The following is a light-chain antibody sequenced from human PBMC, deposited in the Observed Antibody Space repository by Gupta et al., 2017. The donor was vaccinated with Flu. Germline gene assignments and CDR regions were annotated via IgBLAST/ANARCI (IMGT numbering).Light chain of an antibody. J-gene: IGKJ1*01. CDR2: AAS. CDR1: QGISSY. CDR3: QQSDSTPPWT. Sequence: IQLVQAPSCLSASVGDRVTITCRTSQGISSYLDWYQQKPGKAPKLLIYAASSMQSGVPSRFSGSGSGTDFTLTISRLQPEDFATYYCQQSDSTPPWTFGQGTKVEIK. V-gene: IGKV1-39*01.